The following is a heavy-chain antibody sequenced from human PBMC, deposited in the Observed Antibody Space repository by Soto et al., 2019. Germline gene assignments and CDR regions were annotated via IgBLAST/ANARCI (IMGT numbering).Heavy chain of an antibody. V-gene: IGHV3-30*18. J-gene: IGHJ5*02. CDR2: ISYDGSNK. Sequence: QVQLVESGGGVVQPGRSLRLSCAASGFTFSSYGMHWVRQAPGKGLEWVAVISYDGSNKYYADSVKGRFTISRDNSKNTLYLQMNSLRAEDTAVYYCAKDGVVAACWFDPWGQGTLVTVSS. D-gene: IGHD2-15*01. CDR3: AKDGVVAACWFDP. CDR1: GFTFSSYG.